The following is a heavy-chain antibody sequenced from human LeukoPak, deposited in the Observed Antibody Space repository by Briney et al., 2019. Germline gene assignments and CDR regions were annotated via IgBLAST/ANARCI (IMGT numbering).Heavy chain of an antibody. CDR3: AKGVDSGGTCYSSIDY. Sequence: GGSLRLSCAASGFTFSKYAMSWVRQAPGKGLEWVSVISGSGGSTHYADTVKGRFTISRDNSKNTLYLQMNSLRAEDTAVYYCAKGVDSGGTCYSSIDYWGQGTLVTVSS. D-gene: IGHD2-15*01. CDR2: ISGSGGST. J-gene: IGHJ4*02. CDR1: GFTFSKYA. V-gene: IGHV3-23*01.